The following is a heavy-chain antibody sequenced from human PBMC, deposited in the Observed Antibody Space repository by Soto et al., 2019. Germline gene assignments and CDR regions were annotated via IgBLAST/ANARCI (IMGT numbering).Heavy chain of an antibody. Sequence: EVQLLESGGGLVQPGGSLRLSCAASGFTFSSCAMNWVRQAPGKGLEWVSAISSSGDRTYYADSVKGRFTISRDNSKNTLYLQVNSLRADDTAVYYCAKSNLYCSGTSCYVFDFWGQGTLVTVSS. CDR2: ISSSGDRT. CDR1: GFTFSSCA. V-gene: IGHV3-23*01. D-gene: IGHD2-2*01. CDR3: AKSNLYCSGTSCYVFDF. J-gene: IGHJ4*02.